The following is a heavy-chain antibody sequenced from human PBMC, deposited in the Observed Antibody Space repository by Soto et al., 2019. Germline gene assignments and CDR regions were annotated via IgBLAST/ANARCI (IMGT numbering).Heavy chain of an antibody. D-gene: IGHD6-19*01. Sequence: PVGSLRLSCAASGFTFNNYAMSWVRQAPGKVLEWVSAISGSGGSTYYADSVKGRFTISRDNSKNTLYLQMNSLRAEDTAVYYCAKDRVDSSGWAPFDYWGQGTQVTVS. J-gene: IGHJ4*02. CDR1: GFTFNNYA. CDR2: ISGSGGST. V-gene: IGHV3-23*01. CDR3: AKDRVDSSGWAPFDY.